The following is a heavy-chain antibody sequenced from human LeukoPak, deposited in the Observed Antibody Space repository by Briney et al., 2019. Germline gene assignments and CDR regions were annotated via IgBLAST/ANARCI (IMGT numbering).Heavy chain of an antibody. J-gene: IGHJ5*02. V-gene: IGHV4-59*12. CDR1: GGSISSYY. Sequence: SETLPLTCTVSGGSISSYYWTWIRQPPGKGLEWIGYISYSGTTNYNPSLKSRVTISVDTSKNQFSLNLNSVTAADTAVYYCAREGPGGCSSTSCYVFWFDPWGHGTLVTVSS. D-gene: IGHD2-2*01. CDR2: ISYSGTT. CDR3: AREGPGGCSSTSCYVFWFDP.